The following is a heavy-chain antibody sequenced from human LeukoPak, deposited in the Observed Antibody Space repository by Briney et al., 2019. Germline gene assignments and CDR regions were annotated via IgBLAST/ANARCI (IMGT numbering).Heavy chain of an antibody. CDR1: RFTFSSYG. J-gene: IGHJ6*03. CDR3: AKDGSYSSGWYGPYYYMDV. D-gene: IGHD6-19*01. V-gene: IGHV3-30*02. CDR2: IRYDGSNK. Sequence: GGSLRLSCAASRFTFSSYGMHWVRQAPGKGLEWVAFIRYDGSNKYYADSVKGRFTISRDNSKNTLYLQMNSLRAEDTAVYYCAKDGSYSSGWYGPYYYMDVWGKGTTVTISS.